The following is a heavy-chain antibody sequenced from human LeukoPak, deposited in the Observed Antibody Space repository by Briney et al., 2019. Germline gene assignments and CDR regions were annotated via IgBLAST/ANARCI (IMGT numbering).Heavy chain of an antibody. CDR1: GDSISTYY. CDR3: ARDRSPTFGGVVVIGDFDH. D-gene: IGHD3-16*02. CDR2: IHYTGST. J-gene: IGHJ4*02. V-gene: IGHV4-59*01. Sequence: SETLSLTCTVSGDSISTYYWSWIRQPPGKGLEWIGYIHYTGSTNYNPSLKSRVTMSVDTSKNQFSLKVISVTAADTAVYYCARDRSPTFGGVVVIGDFDHWGQGTLVTASS.